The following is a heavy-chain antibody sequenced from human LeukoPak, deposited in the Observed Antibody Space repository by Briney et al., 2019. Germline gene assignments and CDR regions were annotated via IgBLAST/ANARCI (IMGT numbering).Heavy chain of an antibody. D-gene: IGHD6-19*01. CDR3: ARDGSGEKSDAFDI. V-gene: IGHV4-39*07. CDR1: GGSISIISYY. J-gene: IGHJ3*02. CDR2: IYYSGST. Sequence: SDTLSLICSVSGGSISIISYYWGWIRQPPGRGVGWIGSIYYSGSTYYNPSLKSRVTISVDTSKNQFSLKLSSVTAADTAVYYCARDGSGEKSDAFDIWGQGTMVTVSS.